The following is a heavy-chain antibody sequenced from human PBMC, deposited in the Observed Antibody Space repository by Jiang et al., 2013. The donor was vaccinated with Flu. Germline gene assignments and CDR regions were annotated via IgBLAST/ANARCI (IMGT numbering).Heavy chain of an antibody. CDR1: GYMFTSYS. CDR2: INTNTGNP. CDR3: AREERRSSGYFDH. V-gene: IGHV7-4-1*02. J-gene: IGHJ4*02. D-gene: IGHD3-22*01. Sequence: QSGSELKKPGASVKISCKTSGYMFTSYSMNWVRQVRGQGLEWMGWINTNTGNPSYVPGFTGRFVFSLDTSVSTAYLQISGLKAEDSGLYYCAREERRSSGYFDHWGQGALVTVSS.